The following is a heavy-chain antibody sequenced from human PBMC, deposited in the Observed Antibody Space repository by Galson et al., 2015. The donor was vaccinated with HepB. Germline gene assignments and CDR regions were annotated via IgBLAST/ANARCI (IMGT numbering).Heavy chain of an antibody. CDR1: GDSVSSDSAA. Sequence: CAISGDSVSSDSAAWNWIRQSPSRGLEWLGRTYYRSKWYNDYAPSVKSRITINPDTSKNQFSPQLKYVTPEDTAVYFCARGGRGSSPPHSYFAYWGRGTLVTVSS. V-gene: IGHV6-1*01. D-gene: IGHD1-26*01. J-gene: IGHJ4*02. CDR2: TYYRSKWYN. CDR3: ARGGRGSSPPHSYFAY.